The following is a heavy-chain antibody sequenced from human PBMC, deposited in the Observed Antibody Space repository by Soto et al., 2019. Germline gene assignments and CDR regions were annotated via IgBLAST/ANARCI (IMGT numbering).Heavy chain of an antibody. D-gene: IGHD3-10*01. CDR2: INHSGST. Sequence: PSETLSLTCAVYGGSFSGYYWSWIRQPPGKGLEWIGEINHSGSTNYNPSLKSRVTISVDTSKNQFSLKLSSVTAADTAVYYCARGPRRAMVRGVIINGLDYWGQGTLVTVSS. V-gene: IGHV4-34*01. CDR3: ARGPRRAMVRGVIINGLDY. J-gene: IGHJ4*02. CDR1: GGSFSGYY.